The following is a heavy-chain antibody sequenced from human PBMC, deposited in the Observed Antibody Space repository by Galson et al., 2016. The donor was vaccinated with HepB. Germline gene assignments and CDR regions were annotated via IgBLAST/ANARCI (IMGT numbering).Heavy chain of an antibody. Sequence: SVKVSCKASGYIFTTHSLNWVRQAPGQGLEWMGWINPYNGNTNYAQKFQDRVTMTTDTSTSTAYMELRSLRAADTAIYYCAKIFVSHGMDAWGQGTTVTVSS. CDR3: AKIFVSHGMDA. V-gene: IGHV1-18*01. J-gene: IGHJ6*02. CDR2: INPYNGNT. CDR1: GYIFTTHS. D-gene: IGHD2/OR15-2a*01.